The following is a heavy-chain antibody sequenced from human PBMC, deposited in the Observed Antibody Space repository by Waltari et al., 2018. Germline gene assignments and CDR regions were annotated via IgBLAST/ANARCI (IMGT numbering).Heavy chain of an antibody. CDR2: SYHSGST. Sequence: QVQLQESGPGLVKPSETLSLTCAVSGYSISSGYYWGWIRQPPGKGREWIGSSYHSGSTDYNPSLKRRVTISRDTSKNQFTLKLGSVTAADTAVYYCARRAVTTFLIWFDPWGQGTLVTVSS. V-gene: IGHV4-38-2*01. J-gene: IGHJ5*02. D-gene: IGHD4-17*01. CDR1: GYSISSGYY. CDR3: ARRAVTTFLIWFDP.